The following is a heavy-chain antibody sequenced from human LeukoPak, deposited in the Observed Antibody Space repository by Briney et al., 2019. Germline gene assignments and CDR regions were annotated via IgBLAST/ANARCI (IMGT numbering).Heavy chain of an antibody. Sequence: LETLSLTCTVSGGSISSYYWSWIRQPPGKGLEWIGYIYYSGSTNYNPSLKSRVTISVDTSKNQFSLKLSSVTAADTAVYYCARETYYDFWSGYHNWSDPWGQGTLVTVSS. CDR1: GGSISSYY. CDR2: IYYSGST. J-gene: IGHJ5*02. V-gene: IGHV4-59*12. D-gene: IGHD3-3*01. CDR3: ARETYYDFWSGYHNWSDP.